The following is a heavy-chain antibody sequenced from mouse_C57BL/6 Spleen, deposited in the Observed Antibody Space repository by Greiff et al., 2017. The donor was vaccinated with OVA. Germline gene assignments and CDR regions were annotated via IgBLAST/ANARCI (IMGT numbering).Heavy chain of an antibody. J-gene: IGHJ1*03. V-gene: IGHV7-3*01. CDR1: GFTFTDYY. CDR3: ARYEGDCYHWYFDV. CDR2: IRNKANGYTT. Sequence: EVMLVESGGGLVQPGGSLSLSCAASGFTFTDYYMSWVRQPPGKELEWLGFIRNKANGYTTEYSASVKGRFTISRDNSQSILYLQMNALRAEDSATYYCARYEGDCYHWYFDVWGTGTTVTVSS. D-gene: IGHD2-3*01.